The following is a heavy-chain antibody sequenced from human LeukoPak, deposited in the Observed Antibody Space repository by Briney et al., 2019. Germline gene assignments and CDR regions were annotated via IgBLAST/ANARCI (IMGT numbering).Heavy chain of an antibody. Sequence: GGSLRLSCAASGFTFSSYTMNWIRQAPGKGLEWVSSINSINNYIYYADSVKGRFNISRDNAKNSLYMQMNSLRAEDTAVYYCARVPGGLEWSDFDYWGQGAVLTVSS. CDR1: GFTFSSYT. V-gene: IGHV3-21*01. CDR3: ARVPGGLEWSDFDY. D-gene: IGHD3-3*01. J-gene: IGHJ4*02. CDR2: INSINNYI.